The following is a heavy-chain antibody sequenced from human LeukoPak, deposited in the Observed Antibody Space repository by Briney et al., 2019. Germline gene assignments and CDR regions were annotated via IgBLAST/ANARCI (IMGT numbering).Heavy chain of an antibody. CDR1: GGSISSGGYY. J-gene: IGHJ4*02. CDR3: ARAYYDSSGFDY. V-gene: IGHV4-30-2*01. D-gene: IGHD3-22*01. Sequence: PSQTLSLTCTVSGGSISSGGYYWSWIRQPPGKGLEWIGEINHSGSTNYNPSLKSRVTISVDTSKNQFSLKLSSVTAADTAVYYCARAYYDSSGFDYWGQGTLVTVSS. CDR2: INHSGST.